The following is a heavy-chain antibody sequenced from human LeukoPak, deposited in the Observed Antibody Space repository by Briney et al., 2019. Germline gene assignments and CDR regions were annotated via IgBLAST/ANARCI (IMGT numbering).Heavy chain of an antibody. Sequence: GASVKVSCKASGYTFTSYDINWVRQTTGQGLEWMGWINPNSGGTNYAQKFQGRVTMTRDTSISTAYMELSRLRSDDTAVYYCARVRQRAYGDYLGYWGQGTLVTVSS. CDR1: GYTFTSYD. D-gene: IGHD4-17*01. J-gene: IGHJ4*02. V-gene: IGHV1-2*02. CDR2: INPNSGGT. CDR3: ARVRQRAYGDYLGY.